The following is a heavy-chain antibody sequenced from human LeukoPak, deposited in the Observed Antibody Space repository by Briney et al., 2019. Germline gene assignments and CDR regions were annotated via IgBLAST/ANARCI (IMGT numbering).Heavy chain of an antibody. Sequence: GGSLRLSCAASGFTFSSYAMSWVRQAPGKGLEWVAFIRYDGSNKYYADSVKGRFTISRDNSKNTLYLQMNSLRAEDTAVYYCATFGRYSSSWLEDYWGQGTLVTVSS. CDR1: GFTFSSYA. CDR3: ATFGRYSSSWLEDY. V-gene: IGHV3-30*02. J-gene: IGHJ4*02. D-gene: IGHD6-13*01. CDR2: IRYDGSNK.